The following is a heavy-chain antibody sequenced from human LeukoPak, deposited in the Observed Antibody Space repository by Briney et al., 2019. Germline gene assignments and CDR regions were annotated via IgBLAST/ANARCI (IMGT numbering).Heavy chain of an antibody. CDR2: IWYDGSNK. D-gene: IGHD6-13*01. CDR1: GFTFSSYG. Sequence: GRSLRLSCAASGFTFSSYGMHWVRQAPGKGLEWVAVIWYDGSNKYYADSVKGRFTISRDNSKNTLYLQMNSLRAEDTAVYYCAGGGIAAAGPVPFDYWGQGTLVTVSS. V-gene: IGHV3-33*01. CDR3: AGGGIAAAGPVPFDY. J-gene: IGHJ4*02.